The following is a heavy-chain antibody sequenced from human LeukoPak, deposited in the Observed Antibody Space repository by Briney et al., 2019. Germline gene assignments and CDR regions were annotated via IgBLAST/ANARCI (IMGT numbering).Heavy chain of an antibody. CDR2: ISAYNGNT. CDR1: GYTFTSYD. J-gene: IGHJ4*02. Sequence: GASVKVSCKASGYTFTSYDINWVRQAPGQGLEWMGWISAYNGNTNYAQNLQGRVTMTTDTSTSTAYMELRSLRSDDTAVYYCARVSCSGGTCYANLDHWGQGTLVTVSS. V-gene: IGHV1-18*01. D-gene: IGHD2-15*01. CDR3: ARVSCSGGTCYANLDH.